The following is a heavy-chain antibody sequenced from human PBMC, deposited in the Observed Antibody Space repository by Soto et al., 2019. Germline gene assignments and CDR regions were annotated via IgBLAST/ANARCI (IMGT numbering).Heavy chain of an antibody. J-gene: IGHJ4*02. CDR1: GFTFSSYS. CDR2: ISSSSSYI. V-gene: IGHV3-21*01. Sequence: GGSLRLSCAASGFTFSSYSMNWVRQAPGKGLEWVSSISSSSSYIYYADSVKGRFTISRDNAKNSLYLQMNSLRAEDTAVYYCARESVYGSGSYPFDYWGQGXLVTVYS. CDR3: ARESVYGSGSYPFDY. D-gene: IGHD3-10*01.